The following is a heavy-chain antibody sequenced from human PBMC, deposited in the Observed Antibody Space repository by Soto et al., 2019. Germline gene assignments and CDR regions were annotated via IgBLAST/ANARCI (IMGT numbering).Heavy chain of an antibody. D-gene: IGHD2-2*01. V-gene: IGHV3-23*01. Sequence: GGSLRLSCAASGFTFSSYAMSWVRQAPGKGLEWVSAISGSGGSTYYADSVKGRFTISRDNSKNTLYLQMNSLRAEDTAVYYRAPRPGARTALRSSSYTDDAFDIWGQGTMVTVSS. CDR2: ISGSGGST. J-gene: IGHJ3*02. CDR3: APRPGARTALRSSSYTDDAFDI. CDR1: GFTFSSYA.